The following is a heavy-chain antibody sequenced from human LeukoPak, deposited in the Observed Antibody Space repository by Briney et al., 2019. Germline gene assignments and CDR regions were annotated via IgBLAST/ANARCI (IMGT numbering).Heavy chain of an antibody. Sequence: GGSLRLSCAASGFTFSSYSMYWVRQAPGKGPEWVSSISSSSSYIYYADSVKGRFTISRDNAKNSLYLQMNSLRAEDTAVYYCAASPSIAAAPVDYWGQGTLVTVSS. D-gene: IGHD6-13*01. CDR1: GFTFSSYS. V-gene: IGHV3-21*01. J-gene: IGHJ4*02. CDR3: AASPSIAAAPVDY. CDR2: ISSSSSYI.